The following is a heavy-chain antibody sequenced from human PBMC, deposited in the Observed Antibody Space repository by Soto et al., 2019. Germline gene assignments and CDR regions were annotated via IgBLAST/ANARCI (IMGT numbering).Heavy chain of an antibody. CDR3: ARWLSPIVGVTGWFDP. CDR1: GYTFTTYF. Sequence: QVQLVQSGAEVKKPGASVKVSCKASGYTFTTYFMHWVRQAPGQGLEWMGIIDPSGGGTTYSQKFQGRVTMTSDTSTSNVFMELRSLKSDDTAVYYCARWLSPIVGVTGWFDPWGQGTLVTVSS. D-gene: IGHD1-26*01. J-gene: IGHJ5*02. V-gene: IGHV1-46*01. CDR2: IDPSGGGT.